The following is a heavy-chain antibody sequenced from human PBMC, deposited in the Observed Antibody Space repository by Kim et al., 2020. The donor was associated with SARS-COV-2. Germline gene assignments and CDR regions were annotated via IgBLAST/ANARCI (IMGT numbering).Heavy chain of an antibody. CDR3: ASGYSSVGGDY. CDR2: YDPEPGEI. D-gene: IGHD2-15*01. Sequence: ASVKVSCKVSGYSLSELSIHWVRQAPGEGLEWMGGYDPEPGEIIFAQKFQGRVTMIEDTSTDIAYMELSSLRSDDTAVYYCASGYSSVGGDYWGQGTLVTVSS. J-gene: IGHJ4*02. CDR1: GYSLSELS. V-gene: IGHV1-24*01.